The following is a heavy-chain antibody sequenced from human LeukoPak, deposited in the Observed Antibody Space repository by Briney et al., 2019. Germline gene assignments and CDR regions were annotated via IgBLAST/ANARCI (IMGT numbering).Heavy chain of an antibody. J-gene: IGHJ4*02. D-gene: IGHD5-24*01. Sequence: KPGGSLRLSCAASGFTFSSYSMNWARQAPGKGLEWVSGISPNGVITYYADSVKGRFTISRDNSKGTVYLQMNSLRPEDTAVYYCAKDDAWLQYGNWGRGTLVTVSS. CDR1: GFTFSSYS. CDR3: AKDDAWLQYGN. V-gene: IGHV3-23*01. CDR2: ISPNGVIT.